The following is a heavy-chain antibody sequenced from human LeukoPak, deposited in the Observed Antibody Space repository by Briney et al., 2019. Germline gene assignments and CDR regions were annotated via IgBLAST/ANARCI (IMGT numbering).Heavy chain of an antibody. CDR1: GGSFSGYY. V-gene: IGHV4-34*01. CDR2: INHSGST. CDR3: ARHLTTVTFDY. J-gene: IGHJ4*02. D-gene: IGHD4-17*01. Sequence: SETLSLTCAVYGGSFSGYYWSWIRQPPGKGLEWIGEINHSGSTNYNPSLKSRVTISVDTSKNRFSLKLSSVTAADTAVYYCARHLTTVTFDYWGQGTLVTVSS.